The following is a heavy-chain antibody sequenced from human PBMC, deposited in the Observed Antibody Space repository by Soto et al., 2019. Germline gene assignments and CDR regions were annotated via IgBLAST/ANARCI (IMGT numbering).Heavy chain of an antibody. Sequence: ASVKVSCKASGYTFIDYFIQWVRQAPGQGLEWMGWINPSSGETTYAQKFQGRVTMTRDTSISTAYMDLITLRSDDTAIYYCVRALKWRELDYWGQGTPVTVSS. J-gene: IGHJ4*02. V-gene: IGHV1-2*02. D-gene: IGHD2-15*01. CDR2: INPSSGET. CDR3: VRALKWRELDY. CDR1: GYTFIDYF.